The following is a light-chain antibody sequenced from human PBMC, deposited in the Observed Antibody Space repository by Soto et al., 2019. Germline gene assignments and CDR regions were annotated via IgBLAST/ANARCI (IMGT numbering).Light chain of an antibody. CDR2: EVS. J-gene: IGLJ2*01. V-gene: IGLV2-18*02. Sequence: QSVLTQPPSVSGYPGQSVTISCTGTSSDVGSYNRVSWYQQPPGTAPKLMIYEVSNRPSGVPDRFSGSKSGNTASLTISGLQAEDEADYYCSSYTSSSTYVVFGGGTKLTVL. CDR1: SSDVGSYNR. CDR3: SSYTSSSTYVV.